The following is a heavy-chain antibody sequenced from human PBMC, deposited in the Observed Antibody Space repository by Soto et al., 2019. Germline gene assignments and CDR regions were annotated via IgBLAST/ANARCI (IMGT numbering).Heavy chain of an antibody. J-gene: IGHJ5*02. CDR1: GGSISSSSYY. CDR3: ARHATEGTIFGVVITWWFDP. D-gene: IGHD3-3*01. CDR2: IYYSGST. V-gene: IGHV4-39*01. Sequence: PSETLSLTCTVSGGSISSSSYYWGWIRQPPGKGLEWIGSIYYSGSTYYNPSLKSRVTISVDTSKNQFSLKLSSVTAADTAVYYCARHATEGTIFGVVITWWFDPWGQGTLVTVSS.